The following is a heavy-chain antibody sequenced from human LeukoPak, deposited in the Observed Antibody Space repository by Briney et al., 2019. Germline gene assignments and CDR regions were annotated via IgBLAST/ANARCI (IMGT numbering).Heavy chain of an antibody. Sequence: GGSLRLSCAASRFTFNRYLMGWVGQAPGKGLEWVSSISASGGGTHYESSVRGRFSISRHNSKDTVFLQMNGLRAEDTAIYYCSKWDENFYYMDVWGQGATVTVSS. V-gene: IGHV3-23*01. CDR3: SKWDENFYYMDV. CDR2: ISASGGGT. D-gene: IGHD1-26*01. CDR1: RFTFNRYL. J-gene: IGHJ6*03.